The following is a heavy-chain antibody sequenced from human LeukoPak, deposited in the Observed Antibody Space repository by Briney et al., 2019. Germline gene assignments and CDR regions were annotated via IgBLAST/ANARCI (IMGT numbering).Heavy chain of an antibody. V-gene: IGHV3-23*01. CDR2: ISGSGGST. Sequence: GGSLRLSCAASGFTFSSYAMSWVRQAPGKGLEWVSAISGSGGSTYYADSVKGRFTISRDNSKNTLYLQMNSLRAEGTAVYYCAKDRGVAARPSYGFYYYYMDVWGKGTTVTVSS. CDR1: GFTFSSYA. CDR3: AKDRGVAARPSYGFYYYYMDV. J-gene: IGHJ6*03. D-gene: IGHD6-6*01.